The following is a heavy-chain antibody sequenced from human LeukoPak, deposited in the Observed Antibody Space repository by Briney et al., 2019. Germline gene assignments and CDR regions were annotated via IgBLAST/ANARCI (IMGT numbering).Heavy chain of an antibody. CDR3: ARDTLRSGDYYFDY. V-gene: IGHV3-48*02. J-gene: IGHJ4*02. CDR1: GFIFSSFS. D-gene: IGHD7-27*01. CDR2: ISSTGITT. Sequence: GGSLRLSCAASGFIFSSFSMNWVRQAPGKGLEWVSYISSTGITTYYADSVKGRFTVSRDNAKDSLYLQLNSLRDEDTAVYYCARDTLRSGDYYFDYWGQGTLVTVSS.